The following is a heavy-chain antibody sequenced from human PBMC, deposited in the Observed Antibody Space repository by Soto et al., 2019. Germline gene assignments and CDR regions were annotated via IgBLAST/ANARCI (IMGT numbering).Heavy chain of an antibody. J-gene: IGHJ4*02. CDR2: IVYDGSNK. D-gene: IGHD6-19*01. CDR1: GFTFSTYA. Sequence: QVQLLESGGGVVQPGRALRLSCAASGFTFSTYAMHWVRQAPGKGLEWVAVIVYDGSNKYYADSVKGRFTISIDNSMHTLYLQMNSLSAEDTAVYYGARDRAVVAGPIGYWGQGTLVTVSS. CDR3: ARDRAVVAGPIGY. V-gene: IGHV3-30-3*01.